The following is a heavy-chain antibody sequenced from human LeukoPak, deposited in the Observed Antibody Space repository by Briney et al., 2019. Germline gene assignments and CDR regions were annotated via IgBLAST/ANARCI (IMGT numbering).Heavy chain of an antibody. Sequence: ASVKVSCKASGYTFTSNSMHWVRQAPGQRLEWMGWINAGSGNTKFSQKFQGRVTITRDTSASTAYMELSSLRSEDTAVYYCARFLGGSYGMDVWGQGTTVTVSS. CDR2: INAGSGNT. J-gene: IGHJ6*02. CDR1: GYTFTSNS. D-gene: IGHD1-26*01. CDR3: ARFLGGSYGMDV. V-gene: IGHV1-3*01.